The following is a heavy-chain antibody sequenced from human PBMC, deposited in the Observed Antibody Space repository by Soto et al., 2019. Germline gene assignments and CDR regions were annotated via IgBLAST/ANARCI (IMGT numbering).Heavy chain of an antibody. CDR3: AKGAYSSSYYYYMDV. V-gene: IGHV3-23*01. Sequence: PGGSLRLSCASSGVTFSSYAMSWVRQAPGKGLEWVSAISGSGGSTYYADSVKGRFTISRDNSKNTLYLQMNSLRAEDTAVYYCAKGAYSSSYYYYMDVWGKGTTVTVSS. CDR1: GVTFSSYA. CDR2: ISGSGGST. D-gene: IGHD6-6*01. J-gene: IGHJ6*03.